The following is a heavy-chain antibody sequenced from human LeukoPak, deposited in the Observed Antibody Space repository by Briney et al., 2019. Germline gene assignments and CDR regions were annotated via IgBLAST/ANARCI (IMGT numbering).Heavy chain of an antibody. CDR3: AKSIWSGYSSFDY. J-gene: IGHJ4*02. D-gene: IGHD3-3*01. CDR2: ISGSGGST. V-gene: IGHV3-23*01. CDR1: GFTFSSYA. Sequence: GGSLRLSCAASGFTFSSYAMSWVRQAPGKGLEWVSVISGSGGSTYYADSVKGRFTISRDNSKNTLYLQMNSLRAEDTAVYYCAKSIWSGYSSFDYWGQGTLVTASS.